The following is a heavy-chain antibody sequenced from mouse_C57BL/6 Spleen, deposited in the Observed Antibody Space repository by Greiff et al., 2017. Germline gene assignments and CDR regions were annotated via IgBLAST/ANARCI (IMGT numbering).Heavy chain of an antibody. CDR3: ARDYDNGGPYMDY. D-gene: IGHD2-4*01. CDR1: GYTFTDYY. J-gene: IGHJ4*01. V-gene: IGHV1-26*01. Sequence: VQLQQSGPELVKPGASVKISCKASGYTFTDYYMHWVKQSHGKSLEWIGDINPNNGGTSYNQKFKGKATLTVDKSSSTAYMEVHSLKSEDTAVYYGARDYDNGGPYMDYWGQGTTLTVSS. CDR2: INPNNGGT.